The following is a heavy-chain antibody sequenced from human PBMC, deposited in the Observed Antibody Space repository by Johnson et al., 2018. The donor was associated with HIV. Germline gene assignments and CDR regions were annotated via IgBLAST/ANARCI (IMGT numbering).Heavy chain of an antibody. CDR3: AKDIVPLTDSSGYCFRDAFDI. J-gene: IGHJ3*02. CDR1: GFTFSSYA. D-gene: IGHD3-22*01. Sequence: QVQLVESGGGVVQPGRSLRLSCAASGFTFSSYAMHWVRQAPGKGLEWVAVISYDGSSKYYADSVKGRFTISSDTAKNSLYLQMNSLRAEDTALYYCAKDIVPLTDSSGYCFRDAFDIWGQGTMVTVSS. V-gene: IGHV3-30*04. CDR2: ISYDGSSK.